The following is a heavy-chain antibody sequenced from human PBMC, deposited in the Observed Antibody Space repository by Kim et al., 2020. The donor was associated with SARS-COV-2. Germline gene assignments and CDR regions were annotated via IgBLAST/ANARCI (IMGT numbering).Heavy chain of an antibody. CDR3: VRHPGPTTLVTPGGYFDS. D-gene: IGHD4-17*01. V-gene: IGHV4-39*01. CDR2: FYYTGST. Sequence: SETLSLTCTVSGGSIRSANFYWGWVRQPPGKGLEWIGSFYYTGSTYYSPSLMSRVTISVDTSKNQFSLQLSPVTAADTAIYYCVRHPGPTTLVTPGGYFDSWGQGTLVTVSS. CDR1: GGSIRSANFY. J-gene: IGHJ4*02.